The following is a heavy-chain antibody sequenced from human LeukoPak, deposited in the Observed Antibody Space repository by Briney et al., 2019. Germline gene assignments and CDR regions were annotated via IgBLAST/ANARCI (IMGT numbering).Heavy chain of an antibody. J-gene: IGHJ6*02. D-gene: IGHD1-26*01. CDR3: ARELWRGSSYYYGLDV. Sequence: SSETLSLTCTVSGGSISSSSYYWGWIRQPTGKGLEWIGSSYYSGSTYYNPSLKSRVTISVDTSKNQFSLKLSSVTAADTAVYYCARELWRGSSYYYGLDVWGQGTTVTVSS. CDR2: SYYSGST. V-gene: IGHV4-39*07. CDR1: GGSISSSSYY.